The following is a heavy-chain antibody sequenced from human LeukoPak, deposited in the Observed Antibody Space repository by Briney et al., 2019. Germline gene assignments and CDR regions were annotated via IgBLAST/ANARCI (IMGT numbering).Heavy chain of an antibody. D-gene: IGHD3-22*01. CDR1: GGSFSSDY. CDR3: ARSGYYEYFQQ. V-gene: IGHV4-59*03. Sequence: PSETLSHTCTVSGGSFSSDYWSWIRQSPGKGLEWIAYIYSSGSTNYNPSLQSRVTISVDTSKSQISLKLNSVTAADTAIYYCARSGYYEYFQQSGQGTMLTVSS. CDR2: IYSSGST. J-gene: IGHJ1*01.